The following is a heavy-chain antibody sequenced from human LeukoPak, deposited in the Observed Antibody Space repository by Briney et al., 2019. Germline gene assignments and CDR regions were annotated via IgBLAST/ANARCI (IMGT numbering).Heavy chain of an antibody. Sequence: PGGSLRLSCAASGFTFSSYSMNWVRQAPGKGLEWVSYISSSSSTIYYADSVKGRFTISRDNAKNSLYLQMNSLRAEDTAVYYCARAPALYYYYYYMDVWGKGTTVTISS. CDR2: ISSSSSTI. CDR3: ARAPALYYYYYYMDV. D-gene: IGHD2-2*01. CDR1: GFTFSSYS. V-gene: IGHV3-48*01. J-gene: IGHJ6*03.